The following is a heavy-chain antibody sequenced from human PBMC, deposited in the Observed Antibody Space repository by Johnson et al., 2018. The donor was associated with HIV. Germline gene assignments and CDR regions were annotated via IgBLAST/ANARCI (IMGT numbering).Heavy chain of an antibody. CDR3: ARSIVGAIVDAFDM. CDR1: GFTFSDYY. J-gene: IGHJ3*02. D-gene: IGHD1-26*01. CDR2: IGSGGTTK. V-gene: IGHV3-11*04. Sequence: QVQLVESGGGLVQPGGSLRLSCAASGFTFSDYYMSWIRQAPGKGLEWLSYIGSGGTTKYYTDSVKGRFTVSRDNAMNSLFLQLNSLRAEDTAVYYCARSIVGAIVDAFDMWGQATMVTVSS.